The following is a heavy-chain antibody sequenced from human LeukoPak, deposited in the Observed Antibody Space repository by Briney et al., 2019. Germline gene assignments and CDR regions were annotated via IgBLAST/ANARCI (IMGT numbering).Heavy chain of an antibody. V-gene: IGHV3-23*01. CDR1: GFTFSSYA. CDR3: AKSIELWFGEFDY. Sequence: GGSLRLSCAASGFTFSSYAMSWVRQAPGKGLEWVSAIGGSGGSTYYADSVKGRFTISRDNSKNTLYLQMNSLRAEDTAVYYCAKSIELWFGEFDYWGQGTLVTVSS. J-gene: IGHJ4*02. CDR2: IGGSGGST. D-gene: IGHD3-10*01.